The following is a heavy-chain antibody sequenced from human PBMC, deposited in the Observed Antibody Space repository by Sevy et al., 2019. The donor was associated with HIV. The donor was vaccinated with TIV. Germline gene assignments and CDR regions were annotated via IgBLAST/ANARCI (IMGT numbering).Heavy chain of an antibody. CDR1: GFTFSNYA. J-gene: IGHJ4*02. D-gene: IGHD6-19*01. Sequence: GGSQRLSCAASGFTFSNYAMSWVRQAPGKGLEWVSTFSFGSGKINYADSVKGRFTISRDNSKNTLYLQMNSLRAEDTALYYCAREGCNKPHDYWGQGTLVTVSS. CDR3: AREGCNKPHDY. V-gene: IGHV3-23*01. CDR2: FSFGSGKI.